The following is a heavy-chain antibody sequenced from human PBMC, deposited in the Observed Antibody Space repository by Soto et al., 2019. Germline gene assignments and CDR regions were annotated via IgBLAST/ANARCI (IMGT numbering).Heavy chain of an antibody. Sequence: PGGSLRLSFAASGFTFSDYYMSWIRQAPGKGLEWVSYISSSSSYTNYADSVKGRFTISRDNAKNSLYLQMNSLRAEDTAVYYCARKYYDSSGYYYVDYWGQGTLVTVSS. CDR2: ISSSSSYT. D-gene: IGHD3-22*01. J-gene: IGHJ4*02. CDR3: ARKYYDSSGYYYVDY. CDR1: GFTFSDYY. V-gene: IGHV3-11*06.